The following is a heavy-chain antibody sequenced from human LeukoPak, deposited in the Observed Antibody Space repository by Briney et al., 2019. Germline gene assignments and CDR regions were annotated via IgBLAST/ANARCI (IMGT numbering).Heavy chain of an antibody. V-gene: IGHV3-7*01. J-gene: IGHJ5*02. D-gene: IGHD3-3*01. CDR3: ARVRREELYYDFWSGPWFDP. CDR2: IKQDGGER. CDR1: GFTFSDYW. Sequence: GGSLRLSCAASGFTFSDYWMSWVRQVPGKGLEWVANIKQDGGERDYVDSVKGRFSISRDNAKNSLNLQMNSLRAEDTAVYCCARVRREELYYDFWSGPWFDPWGQGTLVTVSS.